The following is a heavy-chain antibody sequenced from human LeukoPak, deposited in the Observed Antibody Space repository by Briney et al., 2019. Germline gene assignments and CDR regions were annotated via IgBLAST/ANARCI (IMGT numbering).Heavy chain of an antibody. CDR1: GFTFSSYA. Sequence: GGSLKLSCAASGFTFSSYAMHWVRQAPGKGLEWVAVISYDGSNKYYADSVKGRFTISRDNSKNTLYLQMNSLRAEDTAVYYCASDGGYNSYWGQGTPVTVSS. CDR2: ISYDGSNK. J-gene: IGHJ4*02. V-gene: IGHV3-30-3*01. CDR3: ASDGGYNSY. D-gene: IGHD5-24*01.